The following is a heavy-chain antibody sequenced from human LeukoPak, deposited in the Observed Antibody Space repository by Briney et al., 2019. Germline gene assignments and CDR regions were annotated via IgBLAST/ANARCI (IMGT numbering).Heavy chain of an antibody. V-gene: IGHV1-69*01. CDR3: ARAYSGSYTAPSFFDY. CDR1: GGTFSSYA. J-gene: IGHJ4*02. CDR2: IIPIFGTA. Sequence: SVKVSCKASGGTFSSYAINWVRQAPGQGLEWMGGIIPIFGTANYAQKFQGRVTITADESTSTAYMELSSLRSEDTAVYYCARAYSGSYTAPSFFDYWGQGTLVTVSS. D-gene: IGHD1-26*01.